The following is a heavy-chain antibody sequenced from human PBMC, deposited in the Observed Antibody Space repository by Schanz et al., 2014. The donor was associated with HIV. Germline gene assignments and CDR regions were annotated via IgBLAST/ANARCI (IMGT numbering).Heavy chain of an antibody. CDR1: GGTFSSSA. D-gene: IGHD2-21*02. CDR3: ARTYTGDWSTGAD. J-gene: IGHJ4*02. CDR2: TIPIFDTT. V-gene: IGHV1-69*01. Sequence: QVQLVQSGAEVKKPGSSVKVSCKASGGTFSSSAISWVRQAPGQGLEWMGGTIPIFDTTNYARKFRGRVTITVDESTSTVYMDLSSLRSEDTAVYYCARTYTGDWSTGADWGQGTLVTVSS.